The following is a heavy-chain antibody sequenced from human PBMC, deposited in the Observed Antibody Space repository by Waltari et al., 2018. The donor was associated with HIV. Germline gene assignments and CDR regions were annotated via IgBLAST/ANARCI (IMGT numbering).Heavy chain of an antibody. CDR3: TATVTTRGPFDY. D-gene: IGHD4-17*01. V-gene: IGHV3-21*01. CDR1: GFSSSRVA. Sequence: EVQLVESGGGLAKPGGSRRLSCAASGFSSSRVAMNWVRQAPGKELKVIAYDSRSSGHSYYADSLNGRFTISRDNAKKSVFLHMDNLRDVDTVVYYCTATVTTRGPFDYWGQGTAVPVS. CDR2: DSRSSGHS. J-gene: IGHJ4*02.